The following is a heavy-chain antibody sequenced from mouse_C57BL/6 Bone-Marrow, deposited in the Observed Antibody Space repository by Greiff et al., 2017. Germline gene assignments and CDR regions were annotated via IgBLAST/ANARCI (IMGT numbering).Heavy chain of an antibody. CDR2: IYPRSGNT. CDR1: GYTFTSYG. J-gene: IGHJ3*01. V-gene: IGHV1-81*01. D-gene: IGHD2-1*01. Sequence: VQGVESGAELARPGASVKLSCKASGYTFTSYGISWVKQRTGQGLEWIGEIYPRSGNTYYNEKFKGKATLTADKSSSTAYMELRSLTSEDSAVYFCARSGGNSAWFAYWGQGTLVTVSA. CDR3: ARSGGNSAWFAY.